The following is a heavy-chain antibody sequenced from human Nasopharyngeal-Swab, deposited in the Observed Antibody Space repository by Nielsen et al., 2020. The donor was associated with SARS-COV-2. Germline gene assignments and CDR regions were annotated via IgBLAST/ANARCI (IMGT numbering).Heavy chain of an antibody. CDR3: ARDSAEDIVATPTYYYGMDV. CDR2: IKQDGSEK. Sequence: GGSLRLSCAASGFTFSSYWMSWVRQAPGKGLEWVANIKQDGSEKYYVDSVKGRFTISRDNAKNSLYLQMNSLRAEDTAVYYCARDSAEDIVATPTYYYGMDVWGQGTTVTVSS. J-gene: IGHJ6*02. CDR1: GFTFSSYW. V-gene: IGHV3-7*01. D-gene: IGHD5-12*01.